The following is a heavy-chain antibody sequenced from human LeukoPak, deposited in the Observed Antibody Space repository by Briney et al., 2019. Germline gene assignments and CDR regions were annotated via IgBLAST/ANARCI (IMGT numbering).Heavy chain of an antibody. D-gene: IGHD1-26*01. J-gene: IGHJ4*02. CDR3: ARENIVGSTWGDIDY. CDR1: GFIFSSYW. Sequence: PGGSLRLSCAASGFIFSSYWMTWVRQAPGKGLEWVANIKQDGSEKYYVDSVKGRFTISRDNAKNSLYLQMNSLRAEDTAVYYCARENIVGSTWGDIDYWGQGTLVTVSS. CDR2: IKQDGSEK. V-gene: IGHV3-7*01.